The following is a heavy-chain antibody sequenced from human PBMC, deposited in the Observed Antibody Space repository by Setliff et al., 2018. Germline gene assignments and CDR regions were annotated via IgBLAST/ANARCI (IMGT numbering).Heavy chain of an antibody. D-gene: IGHD1-7*01. V-gene: IGHV4-61*10. CDR2: IYLGGSP. CDR1: GGSISSGSFY. Sequence: SETLSLTCTFSGGSISSGSFYWSWIRQPAGKGLEWIGEIYLGGSPTYNPSLKSRVTISIYKSKNQLSLDLTSVTAADTAVYYCARNWHWGFDPWGRGALVTVSS. CDR3: ARNWHWGFDP. J-gene: IGHJ5*02.